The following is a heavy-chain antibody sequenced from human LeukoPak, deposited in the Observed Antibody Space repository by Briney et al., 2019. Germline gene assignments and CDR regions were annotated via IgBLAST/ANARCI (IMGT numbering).Heavy chain of an antibody. CDR2: ISSSGSTI. CDR1: GFTFSDYY. CDR3: ARPYSSSWYEHYYMDV. Sequence: GGSLRLSCAASGFTFSDYYMSWIRQAPGKGLEWVSYISSSGSTIYYADSVKGRFTISRDNAKNSPYLQMNSLRAEDTVVYYCARPYSSSWYEHYYMDVWGKGTTATVSS. V-gene: IGHV3-11*01. J-gene: IGHJ6*03. D-gene: IGHD6-13*01.